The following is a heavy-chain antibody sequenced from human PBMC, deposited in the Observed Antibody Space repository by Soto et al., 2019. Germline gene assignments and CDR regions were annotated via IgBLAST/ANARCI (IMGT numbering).Heavy chain of an antibody. Sequence: QIQLVQSGAEVKKPGSSVKISCKASGGTFSSYAINWVRQAPGQGLEWMGGIIPIFGTTNYAHKFQGRVTVTADDSTTTAYMVLNSLRSEDTAMYYCARSYGSGTYGSLDPWGQGTLVTVSS. V-gene: IGHV1-69*01. D-gene: IGHD3-10*01. J-gene: IGHJ5*02. CDR2: IIPIFGTT. CDR3: ARSYGSGTYGSLDP. CDR1: GGTFSSYA.